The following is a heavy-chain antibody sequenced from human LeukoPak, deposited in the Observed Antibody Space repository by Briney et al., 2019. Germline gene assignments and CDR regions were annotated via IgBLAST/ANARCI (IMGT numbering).Heavy chain of an antibody. Sequence: GASVKVSCKASGYTFTSYGISWVRQAPGQGLEWMGWISAYNGNTNYAQKLQGRVTTTTDTSTSTAYMELRSLRSDDTAVYYCARDLSASSGYHPNWFDPWGQGTLVTVSS. J-gene: IGHJ5*02. CDR2: ISAYNGNT. CDR3: ARDLSASSGYHPNWFDP. CDR1: GYTFTSYG. V-gene: IGHV1-18*01. D-gene: IGHD3-22*01.